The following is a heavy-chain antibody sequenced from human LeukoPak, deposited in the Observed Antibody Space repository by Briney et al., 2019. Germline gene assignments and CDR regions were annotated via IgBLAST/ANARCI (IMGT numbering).Heavy chain of an antibody. CDR3: ARDFGDYRVDY. V-gene: IGHV4-39*01. Sequence: SETLSLTCTVSGGSISSSNYYWGWIRQPPGKGLEWIGTIHYSGNTDYNPSLKSRVAISVDTSKNQFSLRLSSVTAADTAVYYCARDFGDYRVDYWGQGALVTVSS. CDR2: IHYSGNT. CDR1: GGSISSSNYY. J-gene: IGHJ4*02. D-gene: IGHD4-17*01.